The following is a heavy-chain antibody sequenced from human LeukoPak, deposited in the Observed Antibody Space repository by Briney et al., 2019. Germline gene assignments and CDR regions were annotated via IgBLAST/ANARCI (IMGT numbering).Heavy chain of an antibody. V-gene: IGHV4-39*07. Sequence: SETLSLTCTVSGDSISGSNYHWGWIRQPPGMGLEWLGNVHRSGRAYYNESLRGRTTISVDTSKNQFSLRLASMTTADTAVYYCAARPHAGRIVVVTALKYYFDYWGQGTLVTVSS. CDR1: GDSISGSNYH. D-gene: IGHD2-21*02. J-gene: IGHJ4*02. CDR2: VHRSGRA. CDR3: AARPHAGRIVVVTALKYYFDY.